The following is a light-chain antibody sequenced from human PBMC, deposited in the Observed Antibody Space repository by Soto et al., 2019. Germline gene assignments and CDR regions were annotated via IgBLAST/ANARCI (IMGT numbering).Light chain of an antibody. V-gene: IGKV1-33*01. Sequence: DIPMTQSPSSLSASVGDRVTIACQSSHDVSRNLNWFQQKPGEAPKLLIYDESNLERGVPSRFSGSGSGTDFTLTISSLQPEDVATYYCQQYNSMLSFGGGTEVEIK. CDR3: QQYNSMLS. CDR1: HDVSRN. CDR2: DES. J-gene: IGKJ4*01.